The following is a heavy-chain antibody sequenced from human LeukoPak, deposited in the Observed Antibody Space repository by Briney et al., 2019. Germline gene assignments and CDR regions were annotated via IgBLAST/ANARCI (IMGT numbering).Heavy chain of an antibody. V-gene: IGHV3-23*01. Sequence: GGSLRLSCAASGLTFSSYTMSWVRQAPGKGLEWVSAISDSGGTIYYADSVKGRFTISRDNSKNTLFLQMNSLRAEDTAVYYCAKSGDFRGVISPFDYWGQGTLVTVSS. CDR3: AKSGDFRGVISPFDY. J-gene: IGHJ4*02. D-gene: IGHD3-10*01. CDR1: GLTFSSYT. CDR2: ISDSGGTI.